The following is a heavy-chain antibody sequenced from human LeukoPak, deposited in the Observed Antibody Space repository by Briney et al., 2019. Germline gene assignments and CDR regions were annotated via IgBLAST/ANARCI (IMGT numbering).Heavy chain of an antibody. CDR1: GFTFSSYW. CDR2: INSDGSST. J-gene: IGHJ4*02. Sequence: GGSLRLSCAASGFTFSSYWMHWVRQAPGKGLVWVSRINSDGSSTSYADSVKGRFTISRDNAKSTLHLQMNSLRAEDTAVYYCAREYGETAADDYWGQGTLVTVSS. D-gene: IGHD2-15*01. CDR3: AREYGETAADDY. V-gene: IGHV3-74*01.